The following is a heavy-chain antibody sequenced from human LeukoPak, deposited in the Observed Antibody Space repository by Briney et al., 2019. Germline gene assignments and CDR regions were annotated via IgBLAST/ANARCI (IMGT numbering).Heavy chain of an antibody. J-gene: IGHJ6*03. V-gene: IGHV3-7*04. CDR1: GFTFSSYS. D-gene: IGHD6-13*01. CDR2: IKQDGSEK. CDR3: ARGIHSSSWYAYYYYYMDV. Sequence: GGSLRLSCAASGFTFSSYSMNWVRQAPGKGLEWVANIKQDGSEKYYVDSVKGRFTISRDNAKNSLYLQMNSLRAEDTAVYYCARGIHSSSWYAYYYYYMDVWGKGTTVTVSS.